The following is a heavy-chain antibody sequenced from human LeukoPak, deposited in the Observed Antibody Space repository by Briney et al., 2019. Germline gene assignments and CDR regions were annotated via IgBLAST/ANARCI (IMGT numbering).Heavy chain of an antibody. Sequence: SETLSLTCTVSGGSISNYYWSWIRQPPGKGLEWIGEINHSGSTNYNPSLKSRVTISVDTSKNQFSLKLSSVTAADTAVYYCARGRYYGSGLDYYYYYMDVWGKGTTVTVSS. CDR1: GGSISNYY. D-gene: IGHD3-10*01. CDR2: INHSGST. J-gene: IGHJ6*03. CDR3: ARGRYYGSGLDYYYYYMDV. V-gene: IGHV4-34*01.